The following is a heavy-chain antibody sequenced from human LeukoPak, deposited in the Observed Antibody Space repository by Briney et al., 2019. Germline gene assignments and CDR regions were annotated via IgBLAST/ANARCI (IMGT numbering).Heavy chain of an antibody. CDR2: VFHTGSS. V-gene: IGHV4-38-2*01. CDR3: ARGISTTGHDY. Sequence: PSETLSLTCAVSGYSISSGYYWGWIRQSPGKGPEWIGSVFHTGSSYYIPSLKSRVTISVDTSKNQFSLEVSSVTAADTAIYYCARGISTTGHDYWGPGTLVTVSS. J-gene: IGHJ4*02. D-gene: IGHD4-11*01. CDR1: GYSISSGYY.